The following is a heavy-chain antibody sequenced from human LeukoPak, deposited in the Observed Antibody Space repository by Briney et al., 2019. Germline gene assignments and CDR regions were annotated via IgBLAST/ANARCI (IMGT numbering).Heavy chain of an antibody. CDR3: ARGPSGPYYFDY. CDR1: GGSISSGGYS. V-gene: IGHV4-30-2*01. J-gene: IGHJ4*02. Sequence: PSQTLSLTCTVSGGSISSGGYSWSWIRQPPGKGLEWIGYIYHSGSTYYNPSLKSRVTISVDRSKNQFSLKLSSVTAADTAVYYCARGPSGPYYFDYWGQGTLVTVSS. CDR2: IYHSGST. D-gene: IGHD1-26*01.